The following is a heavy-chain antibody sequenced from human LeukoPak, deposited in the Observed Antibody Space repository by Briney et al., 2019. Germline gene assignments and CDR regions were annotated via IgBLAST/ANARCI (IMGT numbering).Heavy chain of an antibody. CDR3: AKGHDNVIRGVTFDY. J-gene: IGHJ4*02. Sequence: PGASLRLSCAASGFTFSTYAMSWVRQAPGKGLEWVSGISGSGGSTYYPDSVKGRLTISRDNSKNTLCLQMNGLQAEDTALYYCAKGHDNVIRGVTFDYCGQGTLVTVSS. V-gene: IGHV3-23*01. CDR1: GFTFSTYA. CDR2: ISGSGGST. D-gene: IGHD3-10*01.